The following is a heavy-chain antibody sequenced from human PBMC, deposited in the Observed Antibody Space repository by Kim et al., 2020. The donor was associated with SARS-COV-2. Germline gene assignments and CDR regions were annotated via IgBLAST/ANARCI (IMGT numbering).Heavy chain of an antibody. V-gene: IGHV3-9*01. CDR3: AKGGSGWHYYYYGMDV. J-gene: IGHJ6*02. Sequence: SVQGRVTNSRDNAQNSLYLQMNSLRAEDTALYYCAKGGSGWHYYYYGMDVWGQGTTVTVSS. D-gene: IGHD6-19*01.